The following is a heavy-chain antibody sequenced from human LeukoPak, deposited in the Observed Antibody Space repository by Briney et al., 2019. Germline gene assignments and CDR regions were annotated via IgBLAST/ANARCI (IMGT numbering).Heavy chain of an antibody. CDR2: ISGSGGST. V-gene: IGHV3-23*01. J-gene: IGHJ4*02. D-gene: IGHD3-9*01. CDR1: GFTFSSYA. CDR3: STDPNSGYDALTDSYTGVF. Sequence: GGSLRLSCAASGFTFSSYAMSWVRQAPGKGLEWVSAISGSGGSTYYADSVRGRFTISRGNSKNTLYLQMNSLKTEDTAVYYCSTDPNSGYDALTDSYTGVFWGQGTLVTVSS.